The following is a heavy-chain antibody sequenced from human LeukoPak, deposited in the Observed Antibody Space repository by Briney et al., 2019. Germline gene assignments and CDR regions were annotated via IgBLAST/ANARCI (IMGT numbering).Heavy chain of an antibody. Sequence: SQTLSLTCTVSGGSISSGGYYWSWIRQHPGKGLEWIGYIYYSGSTYYNPSLKRRVTMSAAASKNQFSLKLYSVTAADTAVYYCARGYYHDSDGYFWFDPWGQGTLVTVSS. CDR3: ARGYYHDSDGYFWFDP. J-gene: IGHJ5*02. V-gene: IGHV4-31*03. D-gene: IGHD3-22*01. CDR1: GGSISSGGYY. CDR2: IYYSGST.